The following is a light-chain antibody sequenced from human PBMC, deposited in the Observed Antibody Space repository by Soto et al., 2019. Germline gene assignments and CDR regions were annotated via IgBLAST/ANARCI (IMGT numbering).Light chain of an antibody. CDR1: SSDVGGYNY. CDR3: SSYTSSSTRV. J-gene: IGLJ1*01. V-gene: IGLV2-14*03. Sequence: QSLLPQPPSVSGSPRPPITISCTGTSSDVGGYNYVSWYQQHPGKAPKLMIYDVSNRPSGVSNRFSGSKSGNTASLTISGLQTEDEADYYCSSYTSSSTRVFGTGTRSPS. CDR2: DVS.